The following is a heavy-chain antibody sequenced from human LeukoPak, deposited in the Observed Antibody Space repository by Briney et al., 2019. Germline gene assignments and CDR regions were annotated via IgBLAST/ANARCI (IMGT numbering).Heavy chain of an antibody. CDR2: IRNKAKSYTT. CDR3: ARVVAAVGSDYFDC. CDR1: GFTFSNAW. Sequence: GGSLRLSCAASGFTFSNAWMSWVRQAPGKGLEWVGRIRNKAKSYTTEYAASVKGRFTISRDDSKNSLYLQMNSLKTEDTAVYYCARVVAAVGSDYFDCWGQGTQVTVSS. D-gene: IGHD6-13*01. V-gene: IGHV3-72*01. J-gene: IGHJ4*02.